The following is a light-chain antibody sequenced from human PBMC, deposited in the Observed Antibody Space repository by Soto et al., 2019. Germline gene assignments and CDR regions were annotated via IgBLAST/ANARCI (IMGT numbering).Light chain of an antibody. CDR2: DVS. V-gene: IGLV2-14*03. CDR3: SSYSSSTTHVV. CDR1: GTDVGDFNY. J-gene: IGLJ2*01. Sequence: QSALTQPASVSGSPGRSVTISCTGTGTDVGDFNYVSWYQHLPGRAPKLIIYDVSNRPSGISYRFSASKSGRTASLTISGLQAEDEADYYCSSYSSSTTHVVFGGGTKVTVL.